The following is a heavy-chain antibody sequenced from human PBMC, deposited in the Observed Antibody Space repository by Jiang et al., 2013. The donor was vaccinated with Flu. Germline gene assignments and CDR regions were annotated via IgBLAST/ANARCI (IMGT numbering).Heavy chain of an antibody. CDR1: GYTFSGYY. V-gene: IGHV1-2*02. D-gene: IGHD2-15*01. CDR3: AKDRRSCNSGNCQYSFDF. CDR2: INPNSGAT. J-gene: IGHJ4*02. Sequence: KPGASVKVSCKASGYTFSGYYIHWVRQAPGQGLEWMGWINPNSGATEYAQRFQGRVTTTRDTYISTAFMELTSLRSDDTAVYFCAKDRRSCNSGNCQYSFDFWGQGTLVTVSS.